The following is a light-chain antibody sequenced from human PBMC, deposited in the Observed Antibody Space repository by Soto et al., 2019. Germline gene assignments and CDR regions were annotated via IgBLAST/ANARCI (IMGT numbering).Light chain of an antibody. CDR1: SSDVGRYNY. CDR3: SSYTTSTTWV. V-gene: IGLV2-14*01. J-gene: IGLJ3*02. Sequence: QSVLTQPASVSGSPGQSITISCTGTSSDVGRYNYVSWYQQYPGKAPKLMIYDVSNRPSGVSNRFSGSKSGNTASLTISGLQAEDEAHYYCSSYTTSTTWVFGGWTKVTVL. CDR2: DVS.